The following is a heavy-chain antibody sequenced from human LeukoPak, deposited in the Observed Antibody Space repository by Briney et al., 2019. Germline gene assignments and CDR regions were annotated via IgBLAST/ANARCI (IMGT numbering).Heavy chain of an antibody. CDR2: IIPIFGTA. V-gene: IGHV1-69*13. D-gene: IGHD2-2*01. Sequence: GASVKVSCKASGGTFSSYAISWVRQAPGQGLEWMGGIIPIFGTANYAQKFQGRVTIIADESTSTAYMELSSLRSEDTAVYYCARSRRFATVPAEMDYYYGMDVGGQGTTVTVSS. CDR1: GGTFSSYA. J-gene: IGHJ6*02. CDR3: ARSRRFATVPAEMDYYYGMDV.